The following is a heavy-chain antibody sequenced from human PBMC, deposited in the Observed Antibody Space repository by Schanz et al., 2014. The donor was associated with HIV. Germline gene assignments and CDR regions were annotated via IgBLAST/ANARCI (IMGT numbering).Heavy chain of an antibody. D-gene: IGHD6-13*01. Sequence: HVQLVESGGGVVQPGRSLRLSCAASGFTFSDYAMHWVRQAPGKGLEWVAVISYDGSIKEYADSVKGRFAISRDNSKNTVYLQMNSLRGEDSTVYYCAKVGRIYSTTWIDHWGQGTLVTVSS. CDR3: AKVGRIYSTTWIDH. V-gene: IGHV3-30*18. CDR2: ISYDGSIK. J-gene: IGHJ4*02. CDR1: GFTFSDYA.